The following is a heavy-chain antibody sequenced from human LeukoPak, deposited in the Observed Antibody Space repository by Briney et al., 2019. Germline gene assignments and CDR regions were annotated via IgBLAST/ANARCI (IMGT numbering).Heavy chain of an antibody. D-gene: IGHD2/OR15-2a*01. CDR2: ISSRSDSE. V-gene: IGHV3-48*01. CDR3: ARDSTRILGLFDY. CDR1: GFTFGTYG. Sequence: GGSLRLSCASSGFTFGTYGMNWVRQAPEKGLEWVSYISSRSDSESYADSVKGRFTISRDNIRNLLYLQMNSLRAEDTAVYFCARDSTRILGLFDYWGQGTLVTISS. J-gene: IGHJ4*02.